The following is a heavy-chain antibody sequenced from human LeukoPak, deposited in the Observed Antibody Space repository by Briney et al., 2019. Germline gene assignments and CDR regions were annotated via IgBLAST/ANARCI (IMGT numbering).Heavy chain of an antibody. D-gene: IGHD3-10*01. CDR2: IYSGGST. CDR1: GFTVSSNY. Sequence: GGSLRLSCAASGFTVSSNYMSWVRQAPGKGLEWVSVIYSGGSTYYADSVKGRFTISRDNSKNMLYLQMNSLRAEDTAVYYCATPQVIANYYGMDVWGQGTTVTVSS. J-gene: IGHJ6*02. V-gene: IGHV3-53*01. CDR3: ATPQVIANYYGMDV.